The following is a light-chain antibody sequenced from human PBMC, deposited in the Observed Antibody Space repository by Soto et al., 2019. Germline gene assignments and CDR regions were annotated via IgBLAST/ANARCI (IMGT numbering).Light chain of an antibody. V-gene: IGKV3-15*01. CDR3: QQSDHWIT. CDR2: GAS. CDR1: QSVSTN. J-gene: IGKJ1*01. Sequence: EIMMTQSPATLSVSPGERATLSCRASQSVSTNVAWYQQQPGQPPRLLIYGASTRANGIPARFSGSASGTEFTLTISSLQSEDFAVYYCQQSDHWITFGQGTKV.